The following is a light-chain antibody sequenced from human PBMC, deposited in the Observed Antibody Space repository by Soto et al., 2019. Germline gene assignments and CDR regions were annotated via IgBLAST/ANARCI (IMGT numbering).Light chain of an antibody. Sequence: QSVLTQPPSASATPGQRVTISCSGGSSNIGSNTVNWYQQLPGTAPKLLIHSNNQRPSGVPDRFSGSKSGTSASLAISGLQSEDEADYYCAAWDDSLNGVVFGGGTQLTVL. CDR3: AAWDDSLNGVV. V-gene: IGLV1-44*01. J-gene: IGLJ2*01. CDR2: SNN. CDR1: SSNIGSNT.